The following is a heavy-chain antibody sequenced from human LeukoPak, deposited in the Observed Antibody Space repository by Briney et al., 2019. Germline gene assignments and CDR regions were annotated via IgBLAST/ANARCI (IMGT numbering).Heavy chain of an antibody. CDR3: ARGRDSSSWYASLNWFDP. CDR1: GYTFTSYD. CDR2: MNPNSGNT. Sequence: ASVKVSCKASGYTFTSYDINWVRQATGQGLGWMGWMNPNSGNTGYAQKFQGRVTMTRNTSISTAYMELSSLRSEDTAVYYCARGRDSSSWYASLNWFDPWGQGTLVTVSS. V-gene: IGHV1-8*01. D-gene: IGHD6-13*01. J-gene: IGHJ5*02.